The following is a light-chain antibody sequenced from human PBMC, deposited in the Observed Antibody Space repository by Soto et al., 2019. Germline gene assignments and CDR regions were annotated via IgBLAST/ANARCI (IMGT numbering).Light chain of an antibody. CDR3: QQYGDSPPT. Sequence: EIVLTQSPGTLSLSPGERATLSCRASQSVSGSCLAWYQQKPGQAPRLLIYGASSRATGIPDRVSGSGSGTVFTLTISRLQPEDFAVYYCQQYGDSPPTFGQGTKVDIK. V-gene: IGKV3-20*01. CDR2: GAS. J-gene: IGKJ1*01. CDR1: QSVSGSC.